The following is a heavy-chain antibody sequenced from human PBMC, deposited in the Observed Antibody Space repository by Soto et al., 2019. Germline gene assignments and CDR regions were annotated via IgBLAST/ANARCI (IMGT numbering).Heavy chain of an antibody. CDR2: IWFDGSNK. V-gene: IGHV3-33*01. CDR3: ATTGPY. J-gene: IGHJ4*02. Sequence: QVQLVESGGGVVQPGRSLRLSCAASGFTFSSYGMHWVRQAPGKGLEWVAVIWFDGSNKFYADSVKGRFTISRDNSKNTVSLQMNSLRDEDSAADYCATTGPYGGQGTLGTVSS. CDR1: GFTFSSYG.